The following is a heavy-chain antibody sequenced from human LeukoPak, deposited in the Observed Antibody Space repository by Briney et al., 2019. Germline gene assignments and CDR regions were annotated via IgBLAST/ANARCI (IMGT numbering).Heavy chain of an antibody. CDR1: GFTFDDYA. J-gene: IGHJ4*02. D-gene: IGHD4-17*01. Sequence: GGSLRLSCAASGFTFDDYAIHWVRQAPGKGLEWVSGISRYSGNIGYADSVKGRFTTSRDNSKNTLYLQMNSLRAEDTAVYYCAKVHTGMTTSNWGQGTLVTVSS. CDR3: AKVHTGMTTSN. V-gene: IGHV3-9*01. CDR2: ISRYSGNI.